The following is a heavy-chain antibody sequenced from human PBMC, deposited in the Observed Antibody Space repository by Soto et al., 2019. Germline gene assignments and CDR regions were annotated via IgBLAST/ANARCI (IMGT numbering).Heavy chain of an antibody. CDR3: ARVRGP. D-gene: IGHD3-10*01. J-gene: IGHJ5*02. CDR1: GGSSISGGYS. CDR2: IDHSGST. V-gene: IGHV4-30-2*01. Sequence: PSETLSLTCAVSGGSSISGGYSWSCIRQPPGKGLEWIGYIDHSGSTYYNPSLKSRVTISVARSKNQVSLKPSSVTPANTAVYYGARVRGPWGQGPLVPSPQ.